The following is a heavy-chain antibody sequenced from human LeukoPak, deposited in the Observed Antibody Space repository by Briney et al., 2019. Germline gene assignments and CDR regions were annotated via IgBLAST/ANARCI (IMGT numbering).Heavy chain of an antibody. J-gene: IGHJ6*02. CDR2: IYYSRST. D-gene: IGHD5-18*01. CDR1: GGSISSGGYY. Sequence: SETLSLTCTVSGGSISSGGYYWSWIRQHPGKGLEWIGYIYYSRSTYYNPSLKSRVTISVDTSKNQFSLKLSSVTAADTAVYYCARRVGYSYGNSYYYYYGMDVWGQGTTVTVSS. CDR3: ARRVGYSYGNSYYYYYGMDV. V-gene: IGHV4-31*03.